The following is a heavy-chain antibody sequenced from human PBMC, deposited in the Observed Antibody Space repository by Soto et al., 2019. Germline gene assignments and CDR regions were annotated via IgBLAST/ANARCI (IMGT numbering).Heavy chain of an antibody. J-gene: IGHJ4*02. CDR2: IIPVSGAA. D-gene: IGHD2-2*01. CDR3: ATALGCRSTSCTLDY. V-gene: IGHV1-69*01. CDR1: GGTFGSYA. Sequence: QVQLVQSGAEVKKPGSSVKVSCKASGGTFGSYAFSCVRQAHGQGLEWMGGIIPVSGAAHYAQKFQGRVTITADESTSTAYMELSSLSAQDTAVYYCATALGCRSTSCTLDYWGQGTRVSVSS.